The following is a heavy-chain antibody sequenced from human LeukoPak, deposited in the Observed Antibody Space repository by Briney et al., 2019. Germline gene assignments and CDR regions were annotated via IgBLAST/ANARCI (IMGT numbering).Heavy chain of an antibody. CDR2: ISSSSSYI. V-gene: IGHV3-21*01. D-gene: IGHD4-17*01. CDR1: GFTFSSYS. CDR3: ARDQYGGYALDY. Sequence: KSGGSLRLSCAASGFTFSSYSMNWVRQAPGKGLEWVSSISSSSSYIYYADSVKGRFTISRDNAKNSLYLQMNSLRAEDTAVYYCARDQYGGYALDYWGQGTLVTVSS. J-gene: IGHJ4*02.